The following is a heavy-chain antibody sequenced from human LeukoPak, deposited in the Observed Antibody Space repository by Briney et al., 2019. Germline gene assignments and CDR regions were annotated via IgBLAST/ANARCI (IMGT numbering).Heavy chain of an antibody. CDR2: IYHSGST. Sequence: PSETLSLTCAVYGGSFSGYYWSWIRQPPGKGLEWIGSIYHSGSTYYNPSLKSRVTISVDTSKNQSSLKLSSVTAADTAVYYCARGLSVVVVVARNWFDPWGQGTLVTVSS. CDR1: GGSFSGYY. D-gene: IGHD2-15*01. J-gene: IGHJ5*02. V-gene: IGHV4-34*01. CDR3: ARGLSVVVVVARNWFDP.